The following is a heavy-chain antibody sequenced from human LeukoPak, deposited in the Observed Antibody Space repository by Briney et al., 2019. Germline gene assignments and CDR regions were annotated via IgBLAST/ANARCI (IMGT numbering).Heavy chain of an antibody. CDR3: ARHQWLPSYLDY. CDR1: GFRFSSYE. D-gene: IGHD6-19*01. Sequence: GSLRLSCAASGFRFSSYEMNWVRQPPGKGLEWIGGIHYSGSTYYNPSLKSRVTISVDLSMNQLSLKLTSVTAADTAVYYCARHQWLPSYLDYWGQGTLVTVSS. CDR2: IHYSGST. J-gene: IGHJ4*02. V-gene: IGHV4-39*01.